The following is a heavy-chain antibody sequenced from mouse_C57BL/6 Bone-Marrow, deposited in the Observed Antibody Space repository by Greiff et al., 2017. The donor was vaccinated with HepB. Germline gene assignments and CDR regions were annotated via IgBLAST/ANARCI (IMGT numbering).Heavy chain of an antibody. CDR2: SRNKANNYTT. CDR1: GFTFSDFY. Sequence: EVQLVESGGGLVQSGRSLRLSCAASGFTFSDFYMEWVRQAPGKGLEWIAASRNKANNYTTEYSASVKGRFIVSRDTSQSILYLQMNALRAEDTAIDDCARDAEYGSSYGGFAYWGQGTLVTVAA. CDR3: ARDAEYGSSYGGFAY. D-gene: IGHD1-1*01. J-gene: IGHJ3*01. V-gene: IGHV7-1*01.